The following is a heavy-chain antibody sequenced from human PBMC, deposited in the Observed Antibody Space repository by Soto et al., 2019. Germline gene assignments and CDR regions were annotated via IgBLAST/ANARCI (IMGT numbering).Heavy chain of an antibody. CDR1: GYSFTSYW. Sequence: EVQLVQSGAEVKKPGESLKISCKGSGYSFTSYWIGWVRQMPGKGLEWMGIIYPGDSDTRYSPSFQGQVTISADKSISTDYLQWSSLKASDTAMYYCARRFGGVIAQPYDAFDIWGQGPMVTVSS. V-gene: IGHV5-51*01. J-gene: IGHJ3*02. CDR2: IYPGDSDT. CDR3: ARRFGGVIAQPYDAFDI. D-gene: IGHD3-16*02.